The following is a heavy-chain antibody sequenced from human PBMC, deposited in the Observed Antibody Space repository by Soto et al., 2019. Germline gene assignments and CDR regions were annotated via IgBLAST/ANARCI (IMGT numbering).Heavy chain of an antibody. D-gene: IGHD2-15*01. Sequence: GVSVKVSCKGSGDTLSGYAVGWVRQAPGQGLEWMGGIIPIFGTANYAQKFQGRVTITADESTSTAYMELSSLTAADTAVYFCARPLYCTSGSCYPYYYYGMDVWGPGTTVTVSS. V-gene: IGHV1-69*13. CDR1: GDTLSGYA. CDR2: IIPIFGTA. J-gene: IGHJ6*02. CDR3: ARPLYCTSGSCYPYYYYGMDV.